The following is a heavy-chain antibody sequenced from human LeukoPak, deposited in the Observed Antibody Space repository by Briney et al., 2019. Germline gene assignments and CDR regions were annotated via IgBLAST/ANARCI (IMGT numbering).Heavy chain of an antibody. CDR2: IKQDGSEK. V-gene: IGHV3-7*01. CDR1: GFTFSSYW. J-gene: IGHJ6*03. Sequence: PGGSLRLSCAASGFTFSSYWMSWVRQAPWKGLEWVADIKQDGSEKYYVDSVKGRFTISRDNAKNSLYLQMNSLRAEDTAVYYCARRVTTRRGGYYYYYMDVWGKGTTVTISS. D-gene: IGHD4-17*01. CDR3: ARRVTTRRGGYYYYYMDV.